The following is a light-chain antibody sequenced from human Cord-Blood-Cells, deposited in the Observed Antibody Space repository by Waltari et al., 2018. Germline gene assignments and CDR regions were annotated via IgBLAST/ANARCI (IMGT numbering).Light chain of an antibody. CDR1: QRVSSN. V-gene: IGKV3-15*01. Sequence: EIVMTQSPATLSVSPGERATPSCRASQRVSSNLAWNQQKPRQAPWLLIYGASTRATGNPTRFSGSGSGTEFTLTISSVQSEDVAVYYCQQYNNWLTFGQGTKLEIK. CDR3: QQYNNWLT. J-gene: IGKJ2*01. CDR2: GAS.